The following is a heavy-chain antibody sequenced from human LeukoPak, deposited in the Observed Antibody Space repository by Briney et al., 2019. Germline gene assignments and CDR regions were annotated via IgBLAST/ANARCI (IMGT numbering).Heavy chain of an antibody. CDR3: ARDDCSSTSCSRDFDY. J-gene: IGHJ4*02. CDR2: INPNSGGT. D-gene: IGHD2-2*01. Sequence: ASVKVSCKASGYTFTGYYLHWVRQAPGQGLEGMGRINPNSGGTNYAQKLQGRVTLTRDTSISTAYMELSRLRSDDTAVYYCARDDCSSTSCSRDFDYWGQGTLVTVSS. CDR1: GYTFTGYY. V-gene: IGHV1-2*06.